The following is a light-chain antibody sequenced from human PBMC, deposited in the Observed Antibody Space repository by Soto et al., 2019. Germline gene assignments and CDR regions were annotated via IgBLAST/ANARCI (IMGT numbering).Light chain of an antibody. Sequence: EIVLTQSPGTLSLSPGERATLSCRASQSVSSSYLAWYQQKPGQAPRLLIYGASSRATGIPDRFSGSGSGTDFTLTISRLEPEDFAVYYCHQYGSSPPFTFGPATKLDIK. CDR2: GAS. CDR3: HQYGSSPPFT. J-gene: IGKJ3*01. V-gene: IGKV3-20*01. CDR1: QSVSSSY.